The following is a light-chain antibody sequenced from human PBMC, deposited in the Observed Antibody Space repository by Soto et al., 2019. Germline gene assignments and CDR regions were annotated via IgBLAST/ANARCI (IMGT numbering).Light chain of an antibody. CDR1: QSLLYSSNYKNY. CDR3: QQYYSTLT. J-gene: IGKJ4*01. Sequence: DIVMTQSPDSLAVSLGERATINCKSSQSLLYSSNYKNYLAWYQQKPGQPPKLLIYWASTRESGVPDRFSGSGSGTDFTLTISNRQAEDVAVDNCQQYYSTLTCSGGTKVDIK. CDR2: WAS. V-gene: IGKV4-1*01.